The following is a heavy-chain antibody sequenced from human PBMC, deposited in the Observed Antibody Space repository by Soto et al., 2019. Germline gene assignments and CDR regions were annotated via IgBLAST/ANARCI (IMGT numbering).Heavy chain of an antibody. D-gene: IGHD5-12*01. CDR2: IYYDGSNK. Sequence: QVQLVESGGGVVQPGRSLRLSCAASGFTFSSYGIHWVRQAPGKGLEWVAVIYYDGSNKYYADSVKGRFTISRDNSKNTRYLQMPSLRADDTAVYYCARGHGVATTRGWFAPWGQGTLVTVSS. V-gene: IGHV3-33*01. CDR1: GFTFSSYG. J-gene: IGHJ5*02. CDR3: ARGHGVATTRGWFAP.